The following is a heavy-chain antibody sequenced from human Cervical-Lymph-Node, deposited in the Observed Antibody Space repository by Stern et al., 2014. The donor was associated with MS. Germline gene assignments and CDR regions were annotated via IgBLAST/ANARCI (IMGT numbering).Heavy chain of an antibody. CDR3: ASSVVMTGY. CDR1: GGTFSSQG. J-gene: IGHJ4*02. Sequence: VQLVESGAEVKKPGSSVKVSCKASGGTFSSQGISWVRQAPGLGLEWMGGIIPILATANYAQKFQGRVTMTADKSTSTAYMELRSLRFEDTAVYYCASSVVMTGYWGQGTLVTVSS. V-gene: IGHV1-69*06. CDR2: IIPILATA. D-gene: IGHD4-23*01.